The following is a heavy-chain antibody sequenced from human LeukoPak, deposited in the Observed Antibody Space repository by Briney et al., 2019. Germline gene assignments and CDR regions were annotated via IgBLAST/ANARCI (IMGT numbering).Heavy chain of an antibody. D-gene: IGHD3-16*01. CDR1: GFTFTSYW. J-gene: IGHJ4*02. V-gene: IGHV3-74*01. CDR2: INPDGGST. Sequence: PGGSLRLSCAASGFTFTSYWMYWVRQAPGKGLVWVSRINPDGGSTTYADSVKGRFTISRDNAKNTLYLQMNSLTAEDTAVYYCTRGGGGRPFDYWGQGTLVTVSS. CDR3: TRGGGGRPFDY.